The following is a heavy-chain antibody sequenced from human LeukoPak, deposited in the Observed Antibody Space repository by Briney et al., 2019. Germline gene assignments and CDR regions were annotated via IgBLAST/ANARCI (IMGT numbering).Heavy chain of an antibody. J-gene: IGHJ4*02. CDR3: ARAHNWKYGSFDF. CDR1: GFTFGRYA. D-gene: IGHD1-7*01. CDR2: IAYDGSNK. V-gene: IGHV3-30*04. Sequence: SGGSLRLSCTASGFTFGRYAMHWLRQAPGKGLEWVAVIAYDGSNKYSADSLKGQGRFTISRDNSKNTLFLEMNSLRAEDTAVYYCARAHNWKYGSFDFWGQGTLVTVSS.